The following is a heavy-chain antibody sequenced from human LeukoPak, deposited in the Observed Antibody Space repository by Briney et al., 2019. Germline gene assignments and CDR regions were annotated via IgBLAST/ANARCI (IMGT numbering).Heavy chain of an antibody. Sequence: GGSLRLSCAASGFTFSSYEMNWVRQAPGKGLEWVSYISSSGSTIYYADSVKGRFTISRDNAKNSLYLQMNSLRAEDTAVYYCARVDITMVRGGYMDVWGKGTTVTISS. CDR1: GFTFSSYE. V-gene: IGHV3-48*03. CDR3: ARVDITMVRGGYMDV. J-gene: IGHJ6*03. CDR2: ISSSGSTI. D-gene: IGHD3-10*01.